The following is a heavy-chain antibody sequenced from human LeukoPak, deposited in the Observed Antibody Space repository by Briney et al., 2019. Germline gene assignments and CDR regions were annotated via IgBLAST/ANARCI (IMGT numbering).Heavy chain of an antibody. D-gene: IGHD5-18*01. CDR2: ISAYNGNT. CDR3: ARDSLQLWSDDAFDI. V-gene: IGHV1-18*01. Sequence: ASVKVSCKASGYTFTSYGISWVRQAPGQGLEWMGWISAYNGNTNYAQKLQDRVTMTTDTSTSTAYMELRSLRSDDTAVYYCARDSLQLWSDDAFDIWGQGTMVTVSS. J-gene: IGHJ3*02. CDR1: GYTFTSYG.